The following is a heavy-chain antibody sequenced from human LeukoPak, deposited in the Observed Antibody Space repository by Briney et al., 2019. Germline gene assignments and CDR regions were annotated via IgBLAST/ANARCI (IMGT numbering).Heavy chain of an antibody. CDR1: GGSISSYY. CDR2: IYYSGST. J-gene: IGHJ4*02. V-gene: IGHV4-59*01. CDR3: ARAYCSGGSCYSDY. D-gene: IGHD2-15*01. Sequence: SETLSLTCTVSGGSISSYYWSWIQQPPGKGLEWIGYIYYSGSTNYNPSLKSRVTISVDTSKNQFSLKLSSVTAADTAVYYCARAYCSGGSCYSDYRGQGTLVTVSS.